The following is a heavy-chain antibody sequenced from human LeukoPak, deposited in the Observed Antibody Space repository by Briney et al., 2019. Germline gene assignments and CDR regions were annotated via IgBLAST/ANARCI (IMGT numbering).Heavy chain of an antibody. J-gene: IGHJ5*02. CDR1: GYTFTSYG. CDR2: ISAYNGKA. Sequence: GALVKVSCKASGYTFTSYGITWLRQAPRQGLEWVGWISAYNGKANYAQKFEDRATMTIDTSTSTAYLELYRLRSDDTAVYYCARDRRDFQFDPWGQGTLVTVSS. CDR3: ARDRRDFQFDP. V-gene: IGHV1-18*01. D-gene: IGHD3-3*01.